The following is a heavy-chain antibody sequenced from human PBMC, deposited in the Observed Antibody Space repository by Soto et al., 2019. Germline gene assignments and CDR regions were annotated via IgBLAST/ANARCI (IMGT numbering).Heavy chain of an antibody. V-gene: IGHV1-3*01. Sequence: ASVKVSCKASGYTFTSYAMHWVRQAPGQRLEWMGWINAGNGNTKYSQKFQGRVTITRDTSASTAYMELNSLRAEDTAVYYCAKDPAAMVYYYYYMDVWGKGTTVTVSS. D-gene: IGHD2-2*01. CDR1: GYTFTSYA. CDR2: INAGNGNT. J-gene: IGHJ6*03. CDR3: AKDPAAMVYYYYYMDV.